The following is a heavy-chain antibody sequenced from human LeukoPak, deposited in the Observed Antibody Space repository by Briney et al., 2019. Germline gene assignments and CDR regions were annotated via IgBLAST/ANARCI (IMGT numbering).Heavy chain of an antibody. CDR1: GYTFTSYG. CDR2: INTNTGTP. D-gene: IGHD2-2*01. V-gene: IGHV7-4-1*02. CDR3: ARVGYCTSNSCLKFDY. J-gene: IGHJ4*02. Sequence: ASVKVSCKASGYTFTSYGMNWVRLAPGQGPEWMGWINTNTGTPTYAQGFTGRFVFSLDTSVSTAYLQISSLKAEDTAVYYCARVGYCTSNSCLKFDYWGQGTLVTVSS.